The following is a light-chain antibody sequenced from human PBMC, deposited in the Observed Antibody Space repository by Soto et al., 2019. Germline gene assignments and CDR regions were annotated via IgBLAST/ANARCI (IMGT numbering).Light chain of an antibody. J-gene: IGKJ5*01. Sequence: DIQMTQSPSSLSASVGDRVTITCRASQSNSSYLNWYQQKPGKAPKLLIYAASSLQSGVPSRFSGSGSGTDFTLTISSLQPDDFATYYCQQSYSTPPITFGQGTRLEIK. CDR3: QQSYSTPPIT. V-gene: IGKV1-39*01. CDR2: AAS. CDR1: QSNSSY.